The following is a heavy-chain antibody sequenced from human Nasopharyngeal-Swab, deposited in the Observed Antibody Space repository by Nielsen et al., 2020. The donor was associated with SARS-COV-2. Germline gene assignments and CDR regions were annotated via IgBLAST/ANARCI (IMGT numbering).Heavy chain of an antibody. CDR2: IYYSGST. Sequence: RQAPGKGLEWIGYIYYSGSTNYSPSLKSRVTISVDTSKNQFSLKLSSVTAADTAVYYCAGAVAGTGWDYWGQGTLVTVSS. J-gene: IGHJ4*02. D-gene: IGHD6-19*01. CDR3: AGAVAGTGWDY. V-gene: IGHV4-59*01.